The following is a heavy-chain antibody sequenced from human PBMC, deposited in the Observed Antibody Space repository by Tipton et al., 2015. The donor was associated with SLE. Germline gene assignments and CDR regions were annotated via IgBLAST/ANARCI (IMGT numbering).Heavy chain of an antibody. D-gene: IGHD3-16*01. CDR3: ARDLTLGRWYFDL. J-gene: IGHJ2*01. Sequence: TLSLTCTVSGGSISSGGYYWSWIRQHPGKGLEWIGYIYYSGSTFYNPSLKSRVTISVDTSKNQFSLQLRSVTAADTAVYYCARDLTLGRWYFDLWGRGTLVTVSS. CDR1: GGSISSGGYY. V-gene: IGHV4-31*03. CDR2: IYYSGST.